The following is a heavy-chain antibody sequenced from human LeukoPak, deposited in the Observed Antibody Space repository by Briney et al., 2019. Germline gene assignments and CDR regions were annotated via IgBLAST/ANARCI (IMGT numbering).Heavy chain of an antibody. V-gene: IGHV4-59*01. Sequence: SETLSLTCTVSGGSIKSYYWSWIRQPPGKGLEWIGQIYYSGSTNYNPSLKSRVTISLDTSKNQFSLKLNSVTAADTAVYYCARAMGGAGTVTDYWGQGTLVTVSS. CDR3: ARAMGGAGTVTDY. J-gene: IGHJ4*02. CDR1: GGSIKSYY. CDR2: IYYSGST. D-gene: IGHD6-13*01.